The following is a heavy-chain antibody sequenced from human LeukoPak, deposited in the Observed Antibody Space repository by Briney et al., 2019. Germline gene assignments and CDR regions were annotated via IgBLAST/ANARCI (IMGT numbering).Heavy chain of an antibody. V-gene: IGHV4-59*01. D-gene: IGHD2-2*01. CDR1: GGSISSYY. CDR3: AKEKGYCSSTSCYYFDY. J-gene: IGHJ4*02. Sequence: SETLSLTCTVSGGSISSYYWSWIRQPPGKGLEWIGYIYYSGSTNYDPSLKSRVTISVDTSKNQFSLKLSSVTAANTAVYYCAKEKGYCSSTSCYYFDYWGQGTLVTVSS. CDR2: IYYSGST.